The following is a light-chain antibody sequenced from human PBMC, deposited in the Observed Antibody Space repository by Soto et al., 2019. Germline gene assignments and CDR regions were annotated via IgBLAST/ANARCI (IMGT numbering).Light chain of an antibody. CDR3: SSYTSSSTLEGV. CDR2: DVS. V-gene: IGLV2-14*01. CDR1: SSDVGGYNY. J-gene: IGLJ1*01. Sequence: QSALTQPASVSGSPGQSITISRTGTSSDVGGYNYVSWYQQHPGKAPKLMIYDVSNRPSGVSNRFSGSKSGNTASLTISGLQAEDEADYYCSSYTSSSTLEGVFRTGTKVTVL.